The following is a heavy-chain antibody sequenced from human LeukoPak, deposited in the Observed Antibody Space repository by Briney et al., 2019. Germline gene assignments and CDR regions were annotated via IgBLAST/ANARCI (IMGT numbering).Heavy chain of an antibody. CDR3: ARGFLVRGATKESDY. V-gene: IGHV1-18*04. D-gene: IGHD3-10*01. J-gene: IGHJ4*02. CDR2: ISAYNGNT. CDR1: GYTFTSYY. Sequence: ASVKVSCKASGYTFTSYYIHWVRQAPGQGIEWMGWISAYNGNTNYAQKLQGRVTMTTDTSTSTAYMELRSLRSDDTAVYYCARGFLVRGATKESDYWGQGTLVTVSS.